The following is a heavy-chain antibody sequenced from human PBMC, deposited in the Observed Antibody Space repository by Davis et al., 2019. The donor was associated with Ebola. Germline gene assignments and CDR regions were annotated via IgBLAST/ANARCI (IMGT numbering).Heavy chain of an antibody. Sequence: ASVKVSCKASGYTFTGYHMHWVRQAPGQGLEWMGRMNPHNGGTNYAQNFQGRVTMTRDTSISTAYMELSRLRYDDTAVYYCARLCSSSCPNDYWGQGTLVTVPP. CDR2: MNPHNGGT. J-gene: IGHJ4*02. D-gene: IGHD6-13*01. CDR1: GYTFTGYH. V-gene: IGHV1-2*06. CDR3: ARLCSSSCPNDY.